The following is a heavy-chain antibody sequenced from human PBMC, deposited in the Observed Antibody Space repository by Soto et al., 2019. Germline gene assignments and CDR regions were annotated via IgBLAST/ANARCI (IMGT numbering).Heavy chain of an antibody. J-gene: IGHJ5*02. CDR2: ISYDGSNK. V-gene: IGHV3-30-3*01. Sequence: QVQLVESGGGVVQPGRSLRLSCAASGFTFSSYAMHWVRQAPGKGREWVAVISYDGSNKYYADSVKGRFTISRHNSKNTLYLQMNSLRAEDTAVYYWARDVGIAAAGTGWFDPWGQGTLGTVYS. CDR3: ARDVGIAAAGTGWFDP. D-gene: IGHD6-13*01. CDR1: GFTFSSYA.